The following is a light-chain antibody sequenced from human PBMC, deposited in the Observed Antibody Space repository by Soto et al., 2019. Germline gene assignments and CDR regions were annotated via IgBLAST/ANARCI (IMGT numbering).Light chain of an antibody. V-gene: IGKV1-39*01. CDR3: QQCYSSPLT. CDR1: QTISNS. Sequence: DLQMTQSPSSLSASVGDIVTITCRASQTISNSLNWYQQQPGKAPKLLIYAASSLQTGVPSRFSGSGSGTDFTLTINSLQPEDFATYYCQQCYSSPLTFGGGTKVEIK. J-gene: IGKJ4*01. CDR2: AAS.